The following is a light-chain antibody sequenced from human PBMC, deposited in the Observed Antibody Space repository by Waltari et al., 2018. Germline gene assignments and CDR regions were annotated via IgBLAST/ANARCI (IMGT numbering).Light chain of an antibody. Sequence: QSVLTQPRSVSGSPGQSVAISCTGTSSDVGGYDYVSWYQQYPGNAPKVMIYGVYKRPSGVPARVAGSKSGNAASLSISGLQAEDEADYYCCSYANSKWVFGGGTKLTVL. J-gene: IGLJ3*02. CDR3: CSYANSKWV. CDR2: GVY. V-gene: IGLV2-11*01. CDR1: SSDVGGYDY.